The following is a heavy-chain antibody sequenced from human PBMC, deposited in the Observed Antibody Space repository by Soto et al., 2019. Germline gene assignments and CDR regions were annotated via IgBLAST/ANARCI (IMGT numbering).Heavy chain of an antibody. Sequence: PSETLSLTCTVSGGSISSYYLSWIRQPPGKGLEWIGYIYYSGSTNYNPSLKSRVTISVDTSKNQFSLKLSSVTAADTAVYYCARVGRFLEWLFLDYWGQGTLVTVYS. CDR3: ARVGRFLEWLFLDY. CDR1: GGSISSYY. CDR2: IYYSGST. V-gene: IGHV4-59*01. J-gene: IGHJ4*02. D-gene: IGHD3-3*01.